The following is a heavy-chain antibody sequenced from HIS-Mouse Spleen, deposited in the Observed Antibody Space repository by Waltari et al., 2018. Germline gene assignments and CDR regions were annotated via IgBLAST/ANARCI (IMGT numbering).Heavy chain of an antibody. CDR3: ARDFPRDTAIYDY. CDR2: INPNSGGT. CDR1: GYTFPGYY. J-gene: IGHJ4*02. D-gene: IGHD5-18*01. V-gene: IGHV1-2*02. Sequence: QVQLVQSGAEVKKPGASVKVSCKASGYTFPGYYMHWVRPAPGQGPAWMGWINPNSGGTNYAQKFQGRVTMTRDTSISTAYMELSRLRSDDTAVYYCARDFPRDTAIYDYWGQGTLVTVSS.